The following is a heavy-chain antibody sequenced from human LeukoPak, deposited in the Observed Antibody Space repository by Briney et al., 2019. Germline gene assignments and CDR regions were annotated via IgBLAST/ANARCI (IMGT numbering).Heavy chain of an antibody. CDR3: ARDDRDPTDAFDI. CDR1: GGSISSGGYY. D-gene: IGHD5-24*01. Sequence: ASQTLSLTCTVSGGSISSGGYYWSWIRQPPGKGLEWIGYIYHSGSTYYNPSLKSRVTISVDRSKNQFSLKLSSVTAADTAVYYCARDDRDPTDAFDIWGQGTMVTVSS. J-gene: IGHJ3*02. V-gene: IGHV4-30-2*01. CDR2: IYHSGST.